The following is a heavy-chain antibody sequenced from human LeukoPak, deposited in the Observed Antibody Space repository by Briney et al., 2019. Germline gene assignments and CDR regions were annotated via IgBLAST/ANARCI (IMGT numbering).Heavy chain of an antibody. J-gene: IGHJ1*01. Sequence: GGSLRLSCAASGFTFSSYAMSWVRQAPGKGLEWVANIKTDGSEKYYVDSVKGRFTISRDNAKNSLYLQMNSLRAEDTAVYYCATYSSLNRREFQYWGQGTLLTVSS. CDR3: ATYSSLNRREFQY. D-gene: IGHD3-22*01. CDR2: IKTDGSEK. V-gene: IGHV3-7*01. CDR1: GFTFSSYA.